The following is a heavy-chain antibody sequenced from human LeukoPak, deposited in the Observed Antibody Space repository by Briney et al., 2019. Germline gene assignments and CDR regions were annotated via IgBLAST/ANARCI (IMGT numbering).Heavy chain of an antibody. Sequence: GGSLRLSCAVSGFTISSYAMSWVRQAPGKGLEWVSAISGSGGSTYYADSVKGRFTISRDNSKNTLYLQMNSLRAEDTAVYYCAKPGRGIAAAGPIDYWGQGTLVTVSS. CDR2: ISGSGGST. J-gene: IGHJ4*02. CDR1: GFTISSYA. CDR3: AKPGRGIAAAGPIDY. D-gene: IGHD6-13*01. V-gene: IGHV3-23*01.